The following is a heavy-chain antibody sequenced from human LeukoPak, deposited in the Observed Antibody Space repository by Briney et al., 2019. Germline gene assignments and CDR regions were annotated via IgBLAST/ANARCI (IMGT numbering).Heavy chain of an antibody. V-gene: IGHV3-74*01. CDR1: GFTFTTYW. Sequence: GGSLRLSCAASGFTFTTYWMHWARPVPGKGLVWVSRMNSDGRSTDYADSVKGRFTISRDKAKNTVYWQMNSLRAEDTAVYYCGRIGGGVVAYGTDGSGQATTVS. CDR2: MNSDGRST. J-gene: IGHJ6*02. CDR3: GRIGGGVVAYGTDG. D-gene: IGHD2-15*01.